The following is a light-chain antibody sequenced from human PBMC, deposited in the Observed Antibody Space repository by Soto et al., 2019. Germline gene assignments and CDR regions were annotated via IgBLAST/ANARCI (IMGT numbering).Light chain of an antibody. CDR3: QHYDNTPPSVT. J-gene: IGKJ3*01. Sequence: EIVLTQSPDTLSLSPGERATLSCRASQSVSSDYLVWYQQKPGLPPRLLIYGASRRATGIPDRFSGSGSGTDFILTISRLEPEDFAVYYCQHYDNTPPSVTFXPGTKVDIK. CDR1: QSVSSDY. CDR2: GAS. V-gene: IGKV3-20*01.